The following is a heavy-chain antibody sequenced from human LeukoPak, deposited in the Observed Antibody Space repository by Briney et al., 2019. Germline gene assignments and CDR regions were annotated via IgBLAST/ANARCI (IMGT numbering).Heavy chain of an antibody. CDR2: IRSDGSNK. CDR3: ARGPSGYHNT. Sequence: GASVKVSCKASGYTFTGYYMHWVRQAPGKGLEWMAFIRSDGSNKYYADSVKGRFTISRDNSKNTLYLQMNSLRAEDTAVYYCARGPSGYHNTGGQGTLVTVSS. D-gene: IGHD5-12*01. CDR1: GYTFTGYY. V-gene: IGHV3-30*02. J-gene: IGHJ4*02.